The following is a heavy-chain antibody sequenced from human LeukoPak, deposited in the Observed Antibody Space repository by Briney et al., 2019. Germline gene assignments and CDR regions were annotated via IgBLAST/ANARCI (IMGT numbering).Heavy chain of an antibody. D-gene: IGHD6-19*01. J-gene: IGHJ2*01. CDR2: IYHSGST. CDR1: GYSISSGYY. Sequence: SETLSLTCTVSGYSISSGYYWGWIRQPPGKGLEWIGSIYHSGSTYYNPSLKSRVTISVDTSKNQFSLKLSSVTAADTAVYYCARLNSSGWEYFDLWGRGTLVTVSS. CDR3: ARLNSSGWEYFDL. V-gene: IGHV4-38-2*02.